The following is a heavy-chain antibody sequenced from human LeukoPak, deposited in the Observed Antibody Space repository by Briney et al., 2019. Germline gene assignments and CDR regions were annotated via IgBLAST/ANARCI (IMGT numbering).Heavy chain of an antibody. J-gene: IGHJ4*02. V-gene: IGHV3-30*18. CDR2: ISYDGSNK. Sequence: GRSLRLSCAASGFTFSSYGMHWVRQAPGKGLEWVAVISYDGSNKYYADSVKGRFTISRDNSKNTLYLQMNSLRAEDTAVYYCANETVGMVYLGDYWGQGTLVTVSS. CDR1: GFTFSSYG. CDR3: ANETVGMVYLGDY. D-gene: IGHD2/OR15-2a*01.